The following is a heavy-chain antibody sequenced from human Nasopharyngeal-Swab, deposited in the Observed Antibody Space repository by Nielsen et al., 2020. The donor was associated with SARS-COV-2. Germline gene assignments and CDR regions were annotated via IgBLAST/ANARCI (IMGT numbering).Heavy chain of an antibody. D-gene: IGHD3-10*01. CDR3: AATLWFGELTDY. CDR1: GFTFSSYS. Sequence: GGSLRLSCAASGFTFSSYSMNWVRQAPGKGLEWVSSISSSSSYIYYADSAKGRFTISRDNAKNSLYLQMNSLRAEDTAVYYCAATLWFGELTDYWGQGTLVTVSS. J-gene: IGHJ4*02. CDR2: ISSSSSYI. V-gene: IGHV3-21*01.